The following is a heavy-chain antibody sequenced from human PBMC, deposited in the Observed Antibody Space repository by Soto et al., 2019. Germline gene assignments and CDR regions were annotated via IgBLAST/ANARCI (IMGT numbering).Heavy chain of an antibody. CDR2: IIGGNGDT. Sequence: EVQLLESGGHLGQPGGSLRLSCVVSGFTFSQYTMNWVRQAPGKGLEWISGIIGGNGDTYYADSVKGRFTISRYNSKNALFLQMDSLTVGDTAIYYCAKDKVPYGAWDIDYLGQGAPVTLPS. V-gene: IGHV3-23*01. J-gene: IGHJ4*02. D-gene: IGHD4-17*01. CDR3: AKDKVPYGAWDIDY. CDR1: GFTFSQYT.